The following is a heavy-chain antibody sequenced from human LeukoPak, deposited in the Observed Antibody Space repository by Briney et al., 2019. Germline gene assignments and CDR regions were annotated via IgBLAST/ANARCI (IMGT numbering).Heavy chain of an antibody. CDR1: GFTFSSYA. CDR2: ISGSGGST. Sequence: GGSLRLSCAASGFTFSSYAMSWVRQAPGKGLEWVSAISGSGGSTYYAGSVKGRFTISRDNSKNTLYPQMNSLRAEDTAVYYCAKDRWGDSNYYFDYWGQGTLVTVSS. CDR3: AKDRWGDSNYYFDY. V-gene: IGHV3-23*01. J-gene: IGHJ4*02. D-gene: IGHD4-11*01.